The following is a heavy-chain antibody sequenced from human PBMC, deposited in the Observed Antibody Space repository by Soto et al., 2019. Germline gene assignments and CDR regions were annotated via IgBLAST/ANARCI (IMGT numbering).Heavy chain of an antibody. D-gene: IGHD2-21*02. Sequence: ASVKVSCKVSGYTFTNYGINWVRQAPGQGLEWVGWFNPANRNTNYAQKFQDRVSMTTDTSTNTAYMELRGLRSDDTAVYYCARVRFGDPFHFWGQGTLVTVSS. CDR3: ARVRFGDPFHF. CDR2: FNPANRNT. CDR1: GYTFTNYG. V-gene: IGHV1-18*01. J-gene: IGHJ4*02.